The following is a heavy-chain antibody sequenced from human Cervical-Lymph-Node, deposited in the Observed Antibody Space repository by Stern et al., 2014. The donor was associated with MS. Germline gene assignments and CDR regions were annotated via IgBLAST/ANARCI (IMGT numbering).Heavy chain of an antibody. CDR3: ARVVVLAGSRWFDP. Sequence: VQLVESGPGLVKPSETLSLTCTVSGDSISGNYWSWIRQPPGKGLEWIGYIDYTGSTSYNPSLKSRVTISIDSSKTQFSLSLNSVTAADTAVYYCARVVVLAGSRWFDPWGQGILVSVSS. V-gene: IGHV4-59*01. J-gene: IGHJ5*02. D-gene: IGHD2-15*01. CDR1: GDSISGNY. CDR2: IDYTGST.